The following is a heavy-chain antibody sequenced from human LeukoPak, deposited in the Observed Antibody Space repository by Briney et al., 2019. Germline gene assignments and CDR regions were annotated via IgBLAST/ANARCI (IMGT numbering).Heavy chain of an antibody. J-gene: IGHJ6*02. CDR2: ISYDGSNK. Sequence: GRSLRLSCAASGFTFSSYAMHWVRQAPGKGLEWVAVISYDGSNKYYADSVKGRFTISRDNSKNTLYLQMNSLRAEDTAVYYCALVSQSGYYFTYYYYYGMDAWGQGTTVTVSS. V-gene: IGHV3-30-3*01. CDR3: ALVSQSGYYFTYYYYYGMDA. D-gene: IGHD3-22*01. CDR1: GFTFSSYA.